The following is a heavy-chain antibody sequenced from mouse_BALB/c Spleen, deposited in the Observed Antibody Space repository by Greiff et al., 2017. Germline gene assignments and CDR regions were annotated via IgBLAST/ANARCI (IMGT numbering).Heavy chain of an antibody. CDR3: DRRSTATWFAY. D-gene: IGHD2-1*01. V-gene: IGHV1-7*01. CDR2: INPSTGYT. J-gene: IGHJ3*01. Sequence: QVQLQQSGAELVKPGASVKMSCKASGYTFTSYWMHWVKQRPGQGLEWIGYINPSTGYTEYNQKFKDKATLTADKSSSTAYMQLSSLTSEDSAVYDGDRRSTATWFAYWGQGTLVTVSA. CDR1: GYTFTSYW.